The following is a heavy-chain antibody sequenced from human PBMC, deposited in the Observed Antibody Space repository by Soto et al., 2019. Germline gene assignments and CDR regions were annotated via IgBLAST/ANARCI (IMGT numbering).Heavy chain of an antibody. CDR1: GGSISSGGYY. D-gene: IGHD5-12*01. CDR2: IYYSGST. Sequence: SETLSLTCTVSGGSISSGGYYWSWIRQHPGKGLEWIGYIYYSGSTYYNPSLKSRVTISVDTSKNQFSLKLSSVTAADTAVYYCARRRYSGYDYNWFDPWGQGTLVTVSS. J-gene: IGHJ5*02. V-gene: IGHV4-31*03. CDR3: ARRRYSGYDYNWFDP.